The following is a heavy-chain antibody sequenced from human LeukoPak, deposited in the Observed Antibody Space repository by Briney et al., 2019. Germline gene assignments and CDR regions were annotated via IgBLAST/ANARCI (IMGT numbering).Heavy chain of an antibody. CDR3: AKDMKYDSGGLFDY. J-gene: IGHJ4*02. CDR2: ISWNSGSI. D-gene: IGHD3-3*01. V-gene: IGHV3-9*01. CDR1: GFTFDDYA. Sequence: PGGSLRLSCAASGFTFDDYAMHWVRQAPGKGLEWVSGISWNSGSIGYADSVKGRFTISRDNAKNSLYLQMNSLRAEDTALYYCAKDMKYDSGGLFDYWGQGTLVTVSS.